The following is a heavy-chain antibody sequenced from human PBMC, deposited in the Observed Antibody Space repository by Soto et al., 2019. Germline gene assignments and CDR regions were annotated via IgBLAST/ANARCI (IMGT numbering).Heavy chain of an antibody. D-gene: IGHD6-13*01. J-gene: IGHJ4*02. CDR1: ELAFSNYA. CDR3: AKGEQLWDPFDS. V-gene: IGHV3-23*04. CDR2: ISASGYSA. Sequence: VQLVESGGGVVQPGWSLRLSCAASELAFSNYAMTWVRQAPGKGLEWVSVISASGYSAYYGGAVKGRFTTSRDNSKSTLYLQMKRLRADDTAVYYCAKGEQLWDPFDSWGQGNLVTVSS.